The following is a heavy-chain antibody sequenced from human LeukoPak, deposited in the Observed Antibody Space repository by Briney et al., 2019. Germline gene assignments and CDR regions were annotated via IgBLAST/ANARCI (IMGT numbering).Heavy chain of an antibody. CDR2: ISAYNGNT. CDR3: ASPLYGDYGYYYYYMDV. CDR1: GYTFTSYG. D-gene: IGHD4-17*01. Sequence: GASVKVSCKASGYTFTSYGISWVRQAPGQGLEWMGWISAYNGNTNYAQKLQGRVTMTTDTSTSTAYMELSSLRSEDTAVYYCASPLYGDYGYYYYYMDVWGKGTTVTVSS. V-gene: IGHV1-18*01. J-gene: IGHJ6*03.